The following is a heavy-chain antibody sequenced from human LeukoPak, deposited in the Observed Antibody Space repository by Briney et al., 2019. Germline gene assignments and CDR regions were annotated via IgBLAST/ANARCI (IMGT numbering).Heavy chain of an antibody. CDR1: GGSISSYY. Sequence: PSETLSLTCTVSGGSISSYYWSWIRQPPGKGLEWIGYIYYRGSTNYNPSLKSRVTISVDTSKNQFSLKLSSVTAADTAVYYCARVEYYAVDYWGQGTLVTVSS. J-gene: IGHJ4*02. CDR3: ARVEYYAVDY. CDR2: IYYRGST. D-gene: IGHD2/OR15-2a*01. V-gene: IGHV4-59*01.